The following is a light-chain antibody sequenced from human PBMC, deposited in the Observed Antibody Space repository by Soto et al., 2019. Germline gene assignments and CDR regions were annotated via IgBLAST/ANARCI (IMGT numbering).Light chain of an antibody. Sequence: EIVMTQSPATLSVSPEERATLSCRASQSVSSNLAWYQQKPGQAPRLLMYAASTRATGFPARFSGSGSGTEFTLTISSLQSEDFAVYYCQQYNKWPFTFGPGTKVDIK. CDR3: QQYNKWPFT. CDR1: QSVSSN. V-gene: IGKV3-15*01. CDR2: AAS. J-gene: IGKJ3*01.